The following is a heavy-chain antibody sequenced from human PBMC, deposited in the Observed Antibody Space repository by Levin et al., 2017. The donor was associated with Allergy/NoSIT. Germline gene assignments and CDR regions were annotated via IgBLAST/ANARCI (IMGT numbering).Heavy chain of an antibody. CDR2: IKPDGSAK. D-gene: IGHD3-10*01. CDR1: GFTFSIYW. V-gene: IGHV3-7*04. CDR3: ARDASYYGSGTNGDYFDY. Sequence: GGSLRLSCAAPGFTFSIYWMSWVRQAPGKGLEWVANIKPDGSAKYYMDSVKGRFTISRDNAKNSLYLQMNSLRAEDTAVYYCARDASYYGSGTNGDYFDYWGQGSLVTVSS. J-gene: IGHJ4*02.